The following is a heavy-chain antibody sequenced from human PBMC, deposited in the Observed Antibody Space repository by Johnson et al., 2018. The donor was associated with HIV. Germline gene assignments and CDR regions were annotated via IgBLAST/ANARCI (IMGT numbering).Heavy chain of an antibody. V-gene: IGHV3-66*02. Sequence: VQLVESGGGVVRPGGSLRLSCAASGFTFDDYGMTWVRQATGKGLEWVSVIYSGCSTYYADSVKGRFTISRDNSKNTLYLQMNSLRGEDTAVYYCARGGHCGGDCAGAKQALDIWGQGTRVTVSS. CDR1: GFTFDDYG. D-gene: IGHD2-21*01. CDR3: ARGGHCGGDCAGAKQALDI. CDR2: IYSGCST. J-gene: IGHJ3*02.